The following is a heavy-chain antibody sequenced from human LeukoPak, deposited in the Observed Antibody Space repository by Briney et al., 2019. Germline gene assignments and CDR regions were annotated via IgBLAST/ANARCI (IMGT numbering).Heavy chain of an antibody. CDR2: INPSGGST. Sequence: GASVKVSCKASGYTFTSYYMHWVRQAPGQGLEWVGIINPSGGSTSYAQKFQGRVTMTRDTSTSTVYMELSSLRSEDTAVYYCARADCSSTSCFLFDYWGQGTLVTVSS. D-gene: IGHD2-2*01. V-gene: IGHV1-46*01. CDR1: GYTFTSYY. CDR3: ARADCSSTSCFLFDY. J-gene: IGHJ4*02.